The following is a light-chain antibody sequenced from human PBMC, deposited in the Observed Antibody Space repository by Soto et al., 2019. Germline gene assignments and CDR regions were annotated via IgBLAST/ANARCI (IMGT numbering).Light chain of an antibody. Sequence: QSVLTQPRSVSGSPGQSVAISCAGTSSDVGGYNYVSWYQQHPGKAPKLMIYDVTKRPSGVPDRFSGSKSGNTASLTISGLQAEEDADYYCNSYAGSYTLYVFGTGTKVTVL. V-gene: IGLV2-11*01. J-gene: IGLJ1*01. CDR2: DVT. CDR1: SSDVGGYNY. CDR3: NSYAGSYTLYV.